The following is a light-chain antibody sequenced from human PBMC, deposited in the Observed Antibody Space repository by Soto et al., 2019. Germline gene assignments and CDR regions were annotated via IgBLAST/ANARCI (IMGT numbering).Light chain of an antibody. CDR3: QKSYITPWK. CDR1: QRVNNY. J-gene: IGKJ1*01. V-gene: IGKV1-39*01. CDR2: AAS. Sequence: DIQMTQSPSTLSASVGDIVTVTWRASQRVNNYLNWYQHKPGKAPKLLIHAASSLQTGVPPRFGGSASGTNFTLAISGLQAEDFATYYCQKSYITPWKFGQGNKGVIK.